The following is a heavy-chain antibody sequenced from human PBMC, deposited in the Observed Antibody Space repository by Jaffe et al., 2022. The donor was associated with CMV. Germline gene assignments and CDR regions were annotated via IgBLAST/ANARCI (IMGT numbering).Heavy chain of an antibody. Sequence: QVQLVQSGAEVKKPGASVKVSCKASGYTFTSYYMHWVRQAPGQGLEWMGIINPSGGSTSYAQKFQGRVTMTRDTSTSTVYMELSSLRSEDTAVYYCARGAPHRDIVVVPPYYGMDVWGQGTTVTVSS. V-gene: IGHV1-46*01. CDR3: ARGAPHRDIVVVPPYYGMDV. J-gene: IGHJ6*02. CDR2: INPSGGST. D-gene: IGHD2-2*01. CDR1: GYTFTSYY.